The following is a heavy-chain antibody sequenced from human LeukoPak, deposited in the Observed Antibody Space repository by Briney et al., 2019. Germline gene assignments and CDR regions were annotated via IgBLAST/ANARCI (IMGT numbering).Heavy chain of an antibody. D-gene: IGHD6-25*01. CDR1: GFTFSSYG. CDR3: AKSSGYSYYYYGMDV. J-gene: IGHJ6*02. Sequence: GGSLRLSCAASGFTFSSYGMHWVRQAPGKGLEWVAVISYDGSNKYYADSVKGRFTISRDNSKNTLYLQMNSLRAEDTAVYYCAKSSGYSYYYYGMDVWGQGTTVTVSS. CDR2: ISYDGSNK. V-gene: IGHV3-30*18.